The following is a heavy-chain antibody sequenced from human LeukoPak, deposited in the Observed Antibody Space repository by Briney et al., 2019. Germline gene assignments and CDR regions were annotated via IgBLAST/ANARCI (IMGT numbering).Heavy chain of an antibody. J-gene: IGHJ4*02. CDR1: GFTFSAYA. CDR3: AKDGLVGATDWFDC. V-gene: IGHV3-30-3*01. Sequence: GGSLRLSCAASGFTFSAYAMHWVRQAPGKGLEWVALISYDGSNKYYTDSVKGRFTISRDISKNTLYLQLTSLRADDTAVYYCAKDGLVGATDWFDCWGQGTLVTVSS. D-gene: IGHD1-26*01. CDR2: ISYDGSNK.